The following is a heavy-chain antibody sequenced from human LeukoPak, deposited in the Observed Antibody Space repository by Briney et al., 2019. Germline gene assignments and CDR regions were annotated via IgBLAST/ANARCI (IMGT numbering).Heavy chain of an antibody. CDR3: ARSDGDGGPTHYYYGMDV. CDR1: GYTFTGYY. CDR2: INPNSGGT. J-gene: IGHJ6*02. D-gene: IGHD4-17*01. Sequence: ASVKVSCKASGYTFTGYYMHWVRQAPGQGLEWMGWINPNSGGTNYAQKFQGRVTMTRDTSISTAYMELSRLRSDDTAVYYCARSDGDGGPTHYYYGMDVWGQGTTVTVSS. V-gene: IGHV1-2*02.